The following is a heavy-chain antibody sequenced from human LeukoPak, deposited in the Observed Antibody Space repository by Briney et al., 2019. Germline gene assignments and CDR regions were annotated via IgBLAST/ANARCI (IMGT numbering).Heavy chain of an antibody. CDR1: GDSIGSGHSY. V-gene: IGHV4-39*01. CDR3: ARVPITKRAMDV. CDR2: IYYVGSP. Sequence: PSETLSLTCSVTGDSIGSGHSYWGWVRQTPWKGLERIGGIYYVGSPHYNPSLNSRRVTISVDASKDQFSLKVTSVTAADTAVYFCARVPITKRAMDVWGQGTTVTVSS. D-gene: IGHD1-14*01. J-gene: IGHJ6*02.